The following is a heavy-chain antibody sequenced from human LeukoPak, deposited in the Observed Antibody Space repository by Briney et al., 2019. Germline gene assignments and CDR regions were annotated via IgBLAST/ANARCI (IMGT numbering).Heavy chain of an antibody. CDR2: IISDGSSI. V-gene: IGHV3-74*01. D-gene: IGHD6-13*01. CDR3: ARDSYRIAAAGFDY. J-gene: IGHJ4*02. CDR1: GWPLSNHW. Sequence: GGSLRLSCVASGWPLSNHWMHWVRQVPGQGLVWVARIISDGSSISYADSVKGRFTISRDNAKNTLYLQMNSLRAEDTAVYYCARDSYRIAAAGFDYWGQGTLVTVSS.